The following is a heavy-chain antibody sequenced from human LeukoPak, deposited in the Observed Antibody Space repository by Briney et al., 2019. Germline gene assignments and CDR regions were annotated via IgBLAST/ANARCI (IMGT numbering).Heavy chain of an antibody. CDR2: INPSGGST. CDR3: AREKEVVVVTGNYFDY. J-gene: IGHJ4*02. V-gene: IGHV1-46*01. CDR1: GYTFTSYY. Sequence: GASVKVSCKASGYTFTSYYIHWVRQAPGRGLEWMGIINPSGGSTTYAQKFQGRVTMTRDTSTSTVYMELSSLRSDDTAVYYCAREKEVVVVTGNYFDYWGQGTLVTVSS. D-gene: IGHD2-21*02.